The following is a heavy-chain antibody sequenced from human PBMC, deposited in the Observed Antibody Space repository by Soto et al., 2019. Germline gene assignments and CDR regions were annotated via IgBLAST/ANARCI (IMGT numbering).Heavy chain of an antibody. CDR3: ARDREQWLVRDWFDP. Sequence: ASVKVTCKASGYTFTSYGISWVRQAPGQGLEWMGWISAYNGNTNYAQKLQGRVTMTTDTSTSTAYMELRSLRSDDTAVYYCARDREQWLVRDWFDPWGQGTLVTVS. J-gene: IGHJ5*02. V-gene: IGHV1-18*01. D-gene: IGHD6-19*01. CDR2: ISAYNGNT. CDR1: GYTFTSYG.